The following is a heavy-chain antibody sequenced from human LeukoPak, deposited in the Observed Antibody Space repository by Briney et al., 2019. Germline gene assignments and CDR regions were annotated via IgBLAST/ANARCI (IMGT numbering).Heavy chain of an antibody. CDR3: AKAADTNYFRYGDY. V-gene: IGHV3-48*04. CDR2: ISSSSSTI. J-gene: IGHJ4*02. Sequence: PGGSLRLSCAASGLTFSSYGMNWVRQAPGGGLGWVSYISSSSSTIYYTHSVKGPSPIFRDNAKNSLYLQMNSLRPADTAVYYCAKAADTNYFRYGDYWGQGTLVTVSS. D-gene: IGHD1-7*01. CDR1: GLTFSSYG.